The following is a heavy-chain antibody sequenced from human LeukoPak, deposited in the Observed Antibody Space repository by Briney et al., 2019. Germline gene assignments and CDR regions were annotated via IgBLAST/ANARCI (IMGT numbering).Heavy chain of an antibody. CDR1: GYTFTSYY. Sequence: ASVKVSCKASGYTFTSYYMHWVRQAPGQGLEWMGIINPSGGSTSYAQKFQGRVTMTRDTSTSTVYMELSSLRSEDTAVYYCALFSRLSGSYYPFDYWGQGTLVTVPS. D-gene: IGHD1-26*01. CDR2: INPSGGST. V-gene: IGHV1-46*03. J-gene: IGHJ4*02. CDR3: ALFSRLSGSYYPFDY.